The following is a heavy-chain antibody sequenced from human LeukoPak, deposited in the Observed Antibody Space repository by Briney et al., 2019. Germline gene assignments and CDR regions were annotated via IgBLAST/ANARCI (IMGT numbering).Heavy chain of an antibody. CDR1: AFTFSNYA. J-gene: IGHJ4*02. D-gene: IGHD3-3*01. CDR3: ARGERVNLWIFEGYDY. V-gene: IGHV3-33*01. CDR2: IWYDGSNE. Sequence: GRSLRLSCAASAFTFSNYAMHWVRQAPGEGLEWVGMIWYDGSNENYADSVRGRFTISRDNVKNTLYLQMSSLRAEDTAAYYCARGERVNLWIFEGYDYWGRGTLVTVSS.